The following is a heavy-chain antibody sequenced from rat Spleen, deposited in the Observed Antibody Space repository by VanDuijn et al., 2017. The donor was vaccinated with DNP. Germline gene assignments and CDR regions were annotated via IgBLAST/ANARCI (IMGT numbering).Heavy chain of an antibody. V-gene: IGHV5-7*01. CDR1: RITFSDHN. CDR3: ARLGGD. J-gene: IGHJ2*01. CDR2: ISYDGRDT. Sequence: EVQLVESGGGLVQPGRSLKLSCAVSRITFSDHNMAWVRQAPKKSLEWVATISYDGRDTYYRDSVKGRFTIFRDSGKISLHLQMDSLRSEDTATYYCARLGGDWGQGVMVTVSS. D-gene: IGHD1-11*01.